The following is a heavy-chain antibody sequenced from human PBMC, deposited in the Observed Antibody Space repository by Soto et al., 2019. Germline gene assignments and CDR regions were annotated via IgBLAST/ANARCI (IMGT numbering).Heavy chain of an antibody. CDR1: GITFSRCL. V-gene: IGHV3-7*01. D-gene: IGHD4-17*01. CDR2: ISQDGTDT. J-gene: IGHJ2*01. Sequence: GGSLRLSCGASGITFSRCLMSWVRQAPGKGLEWVASISQDGTDTDYVDSVKGRFAISRDNPKNSLYLQMNSLRADDTAVYYCARDPLSYGDYAQTYWYLDLGGRGTRVTVSS. CDR3: ARDPLSYGDYAQTYWYLDL.